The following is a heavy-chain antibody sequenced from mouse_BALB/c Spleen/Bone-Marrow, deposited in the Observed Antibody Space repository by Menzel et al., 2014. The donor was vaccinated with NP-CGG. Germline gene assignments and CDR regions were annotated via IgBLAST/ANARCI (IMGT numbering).Heavy chain of an antibody. D-gene: IGHD2-14*01. V-gene: IGHV14-3*02. Sequence: EVQLVESGAELVKPGASVKLSCTASGFNIKDTYMHWVKQRPEQGLEWIGRIDPANGNTKYDPKFQGKATITAGTSSNTAYLQLSSLTSEDTAVYYCATYYRYDRRFAYRSQGTPVTVSA. J-gene: IGHJ3*01. CDR3: ATYYRYDRRFAY. CDR2: IDPANGNT. CDR1: GFNIKDTY.